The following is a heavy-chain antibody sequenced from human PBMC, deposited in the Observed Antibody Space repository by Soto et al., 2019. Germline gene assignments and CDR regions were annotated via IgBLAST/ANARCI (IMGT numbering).Heavy chain of an antibody. CDR3: EREGGRGMDV. CDR1: GYTFTSYD. D-gene: IGHD3-16*01. V-gene: IGHV1-8*01. J-gene: IGHJ6*02. CDR2: MNPNSANT. Sequence: QVQLVQSGAEVKKPGASVKVSCKASGYTFTSYDINWVRQATGQGLEWMGWMNPNSANTGYAQKFQGRVTMTRNTSISTGYRERSSMRSEDTAVYYGEREGGRGMDVWGQGTTVTVSS.